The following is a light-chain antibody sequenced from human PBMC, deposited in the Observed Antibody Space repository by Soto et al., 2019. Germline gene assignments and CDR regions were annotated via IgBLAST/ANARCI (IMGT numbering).Light chain of an antibody. J-gene: IGKJ1*01. V-gene: IGKV4-1*01. CDR3: QQYYSSPRT. CDR1: QNILYNSNNKNY. Sequence: DIVMTQSPDSLAVSLGERATINCKSSQNILYNSNNKNYLAWFQQKPGQAPKLLLYWASTRESGVPDRFSGSGSGADFTLTISSLQPEDAAVYYCQQYYSSPRTFGQGTKVEIK. CDR2: WAS.